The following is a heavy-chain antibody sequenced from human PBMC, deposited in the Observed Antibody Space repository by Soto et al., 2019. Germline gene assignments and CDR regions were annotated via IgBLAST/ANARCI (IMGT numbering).Heavy chain of an antibody. V-gene: IGHV4-61*01. CDR3: ARDHLTGYYYYGTDV. CDR2: ICYSGST. Sequence: SETLSLTCSVSGGSVSSSPYYWSWIRQPPGKGLEWIGYICYSGSTNYNPSLKSRVTISVDTSKNQFSLKLSSVTAADTAVYYCARDHLTGYYYYGTDVWGQGTTVTVSS. D-gene: IGHD3-9*01. CDR1: GGSVSSSPYY. J-gene: IGHJ6*02.